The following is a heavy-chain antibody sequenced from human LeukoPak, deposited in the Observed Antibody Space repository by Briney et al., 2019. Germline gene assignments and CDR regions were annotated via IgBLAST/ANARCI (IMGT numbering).Heavy chain of an antibody. Sequence: ASVKVSCKASGGTFSSYAISWVRQAPGQGLEWMGGIIPIFGTANYAQKFQGRVTITADESTSTAYMELSSLRSEDTAVYYCARDSRSYGHHDYWGQGTLVTVSS. CDR1: GGTFSSYA. J-gene: IGHJ4*02. V-gene: IGHV1-69*01. D-gene: IGHD1-26*01. CDR3: ARDSRSYGHHDY. CDR2: IIPIFGTA.